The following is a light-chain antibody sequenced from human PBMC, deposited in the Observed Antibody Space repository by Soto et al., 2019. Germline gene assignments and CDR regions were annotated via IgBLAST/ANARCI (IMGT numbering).Light chain of an antibody. Sequence: QSVLTQPPSVSEAPGQRVTISCTGSSSNIGAGYEAHWYQQVPGTAPKLLIYENNNRPSGVPDRFSGSKFGTSASLAITGLQAEDEAEYYCQSYDSSLSGYVFGTGTKLTVL. V-gene: IGLV1-40*01. J-gene: IGLJ1*01. CDR1: SSNIGAGYE. CDR2: ENN. CDR3: QSYDSSLSGYV.